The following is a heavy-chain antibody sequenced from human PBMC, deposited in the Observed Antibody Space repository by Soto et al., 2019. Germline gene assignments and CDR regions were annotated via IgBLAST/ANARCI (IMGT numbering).Heavy chain of an antibody. CDR3: AKEIVGAPGWFDP. J-gene: IGHJ5*02. D-gene: IGHD1-26*01. CDR1: GFTFDDYA. V-gene: IGHV3-9*01. Sequence: PGGSLRLSCAASGFTFDDYAMHWVRQAPGKGLEWVSGISWNSGSIGYADSVKGRFTISRDNAKNSLYLQMNSLRAEDTALYYCAKEIVGAPGWFDPWGQGTLVTVPS. CDR2: ISWNSGSI.